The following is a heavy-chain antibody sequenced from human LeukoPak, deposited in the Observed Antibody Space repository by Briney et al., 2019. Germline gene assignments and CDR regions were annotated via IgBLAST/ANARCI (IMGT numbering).Heavy chain of an antibody. J-gene: IGHJ5*02. CDR2: IYHTGTT. D-gene: IGHD1-14*01. Sequence: SETLSLTCTVSGGSISGYYWSWIRQPPGKGLEWIGYIYHTGTTNYNPSLKSRVTTSVDTPKSQFSLKLSSVTAADTAVYYCARLLDRNYEGGAFDPWGRGTLVTVSS. CDR3: ARLLDRNYEGGAFDP. V-gene: IGHV4-59*08. CDR1: GGSISGYY.